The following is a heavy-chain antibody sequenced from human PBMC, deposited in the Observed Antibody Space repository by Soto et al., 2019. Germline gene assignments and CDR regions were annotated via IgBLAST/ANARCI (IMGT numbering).Heavy chain of an antibody. J-gene: IGHJ5*02. CDR2: MNPNSGNT. D-gene: IGHD2-15*01. V-gene: IGHV1-8*01. Sequence: ASVKVSCKASGYTFTSYDINWVRQATGEGLEWMGWMNPNSGNTGYAQKFQGRVTMTRNTSISTAYMELSSLRSEDTAVYYCARCRSGGSRYTRYNWFDPWGQGTLVTVSS. CDR1: GYTFTSYD. CDR3: ARCRSGGSRYTRYNWFDP.